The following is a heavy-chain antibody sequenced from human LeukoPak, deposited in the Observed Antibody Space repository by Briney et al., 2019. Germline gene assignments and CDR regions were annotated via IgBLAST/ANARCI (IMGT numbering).Heavy chain of an antibody. D-gene: IGHD5-24*01. CDR2: IIPIFGTA. J-gene: IGHJ4*02. CDR1: GGTFISYA. V-gene: IGHV1-69*13. Sequence: EASVKVSCKASGGTFISYAISWVRQAPGQGLEWMGGIIPIFGTANYAQKFQGRVTITSDESTSTAYMELSSLRSEDTAVYYCASSSRDGYNLGIDYWGQGTLVTVSS. CDR3: ASSSRDGYNLGIDY.